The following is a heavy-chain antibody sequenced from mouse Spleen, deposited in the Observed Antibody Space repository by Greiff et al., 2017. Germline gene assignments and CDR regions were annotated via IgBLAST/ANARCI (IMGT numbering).Heavy chain of an antibody. CDR3: TRDRVYYFDY. J-gene: IGHJ2*01. CDR2: ISGGGDYI. V-gene: IGHV5-9-1*02. CDR1: GFTFSSYA. D-gene: IGHD3-1*01. Sequence: EVQLVESGEGLVKPGGSLKLSCTASGFTFSSYAMSWVRQTPEKRLEWVAYISGGGDYIYYADAVKGRFTISRDNARNTLYLQMSSLKSEDTAMYYCTRDRVYYFDYWGQGTTLTVSS.